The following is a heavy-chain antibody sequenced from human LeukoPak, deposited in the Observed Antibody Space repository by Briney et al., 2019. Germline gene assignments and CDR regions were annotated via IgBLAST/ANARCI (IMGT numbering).Heavy chain of an antibody. CDR3: ARGARGSGTASDY. CDR2: INSDGSST. D-gene: IGHD3-10*01. V-gene: IGHV3-74*01. CDR1: GFTFSSYW. Sequence: GGSLRLSCAASGFTFSSYWMHWVRQAPGKGLVWVSRINSDGSSTSYADSVKGRFTISRDNAKNTLYLQMNSLRAEDTAVYYCARGARGSGTASDYWGQGTLVTVS. J-gene: IGHJ4*02.